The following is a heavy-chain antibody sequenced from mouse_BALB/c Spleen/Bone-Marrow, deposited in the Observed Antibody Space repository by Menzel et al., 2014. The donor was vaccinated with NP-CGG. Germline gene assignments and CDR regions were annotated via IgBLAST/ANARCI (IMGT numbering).Heavy chain of an antibody. D-gene: IGHD2-3*01. J-gene: IGHJ4*01. V-gene: IGHV5-6-4*01. CDR1: GFTISSYT. CDR2: ISSVGIYT. CDR3: TRDLYDGYSYYAMYY. Sequence: EVKLMESGGGLVKPGGSLKLSCAASGFTISSYTMSWVRQTPEKRLEWVATISSVGIYTYYPDSVKRRFTISRDNAKNTLYLQMSSLMSEDTAMYYCTRDLYDGYSYYAMYYWGQGTSVTVSS.